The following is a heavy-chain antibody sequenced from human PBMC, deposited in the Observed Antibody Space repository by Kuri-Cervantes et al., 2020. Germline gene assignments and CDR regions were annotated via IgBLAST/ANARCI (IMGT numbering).Heavy chain of an antibody. CDR3: ARGDNWNDLVDWFDP. V-gene: IGHV1-2*02. CDR2: INPNSGGT. J-gene: IGHJ5*02. Sequence: ASLKVSCKASGYTFTGYYMHWVRQAPGQGLEWMGWINPNSGGTNYAQKFQGRVTMTRDTSISTAYMELSRLRSDDTAVYYCARGDNWNDLVDWFDPWGQGTLVTVSS. D-gene: IGHD1-1*01. CDR1: GYTFTGYY.